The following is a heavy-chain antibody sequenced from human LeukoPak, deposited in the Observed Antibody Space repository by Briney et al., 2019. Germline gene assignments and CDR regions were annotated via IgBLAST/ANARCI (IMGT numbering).Heavy chain of an antibody. V-gene: IGHV4-4*07. CDR1: GGSISSYY. J-gene: IGHJ5*02. Sequence: SETLSLTCTVSGGSISSYYWSWIRQPAGKGLEWIGRIYTSGSTNYNPSLKSRVTMSVDTSKNQFSLKLSSVTAADPAVYYCARGVGDIVVVPAAIDAGWFDPWGQGTLVTVSS. CDR2: IYTSGST. D-gene: IGHD2-2*02. CDR3: ARGVGDIVVVPAAIDAGWFDP.